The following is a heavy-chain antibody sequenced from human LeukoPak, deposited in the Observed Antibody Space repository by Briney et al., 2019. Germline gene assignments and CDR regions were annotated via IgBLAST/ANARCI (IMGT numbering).Heavy chain of an antibody. Sequence: PSETLSLTCTVSGGSISSSSYYWGWIRQPPGKGLEWIGSIYYSGSTYYNPSLKSRDTISVDTSKNQFSLKLSSVTAADTAVYYCAREHGTYYYDSSGYYPAYWGQGTLVTVSS. CDR2: IYYSGST. CDR1: GGSISSSSYY. V-gene: IGHV4-39*07. D-gene: IGHD3-22*01. CDR3: AREHGTYYYDSSGYYPAY. J-gene: IGHJ4*02.